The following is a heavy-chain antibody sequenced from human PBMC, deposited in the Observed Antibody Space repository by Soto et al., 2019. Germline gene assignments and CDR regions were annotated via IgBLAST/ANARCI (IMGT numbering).Heavy chain of an antibody. Sequence: GASVKVSCKASGYTFTSYGISWVRQAPGQGLEWMGWISAYNGNTKYAQKLQGRVTMTTDTSTSTAYMELRSLRSDDTAVYYCARDLCSGYNIPHGEYFQHWGQGTLVTVSS. CDR2: ISAYNGNT. D-gene: IGHD3-22*01. CDR3: ARDLCSGYNIPHGEYFQH. CDR1: GYTFTSYG. J-gene: IGHJ1*01. V-gene: IGHV1-18*01.